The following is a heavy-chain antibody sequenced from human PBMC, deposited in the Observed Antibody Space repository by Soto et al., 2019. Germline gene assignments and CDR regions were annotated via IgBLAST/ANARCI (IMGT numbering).Heavy chain of an antibody. D-gene: IGHD5-12*01. CDR2: ISAYNGTT. J-gene: IGHJ4*02. CDR1: GYTFTSYG. V-gene: IGHV1-18*01. CDR3: ARVKSGSDFAY. Sequence: QVQLVQSGAEVKKPGASVKVSCKASGYTFTSYGINWVRQAPGQGLEWMGWISAYNGTTHYAQKLQGRVTMNTDISTSTVYMKLRSLRSDDTAVYYCARVKSGSDFAYWGQGPLVTVS.